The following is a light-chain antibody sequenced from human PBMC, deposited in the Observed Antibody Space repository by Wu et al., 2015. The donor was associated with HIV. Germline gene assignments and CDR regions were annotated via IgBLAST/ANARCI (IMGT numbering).Light chain of an antibody. Sequence: DIQMTQSPSSLSASVGDRVTITCRASQGISNFLAWYQQKPGKPPKVLIYAASTLQSGSHLGLVAVDSGTDFTLTISSLQPEDVAKLYYVYKKYKPLAPWTFGQGTKVGNET. CDR3: VYKKYKPLAPWT. V-gene: IGKV1-27*01. CDR1: QGISNF. CDR2: AAS. J-gene: IGKJ1*01.